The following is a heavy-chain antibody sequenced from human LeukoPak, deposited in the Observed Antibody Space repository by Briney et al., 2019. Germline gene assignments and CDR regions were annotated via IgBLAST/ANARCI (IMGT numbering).Heavy chain of an antibody. D-gene: IGHD3-22*01. J-gene: IGHJ3*02. CDR3: ARHVGDYYDSSGDAGAFDI. Sequence: SETLSLTCTVSGGSISSYYWSWIRQPPGKGLEWIGYIYYSGSTNYNPSLKSRVTISVDTSKNQFSLKLSSVTAADTAVYYCARHVGDYYDSSGDAGAFDIWGQGTMVTVSS. V-gene: IGHV4-59*08. CDR2: IYYSGST. CDR1: GGSISSYY.